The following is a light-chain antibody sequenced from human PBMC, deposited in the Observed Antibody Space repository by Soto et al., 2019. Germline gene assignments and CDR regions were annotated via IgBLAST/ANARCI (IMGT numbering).Light chain of an antibody. CDR2: GNI. V-gene: IGLV1-40*01. J-gene: IGLJ2*01. CDR1: SSNIGSGYD. Sequence: QSVLTRQPSVSGAPGQRVTISCTGSSSNIGSGYDIHWYQQLPGTAPKLLIYGNINRPSGVPDRFSGSKSGTSASLAITGLQAEDEADYYCQSYDSSLSGSVVFGAGTKLTVL. CDR3: QSYDSSLSGSVV.